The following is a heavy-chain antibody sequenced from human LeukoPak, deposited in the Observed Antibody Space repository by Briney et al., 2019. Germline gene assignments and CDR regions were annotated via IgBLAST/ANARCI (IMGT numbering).Heavy chain of an antibody. CDR1: GASISSYY. CDR3: ASGYDGLFDY. CDR2: IYHSGSR. V-gene: IGHV4-59*08. D-gene: IGHD5-12*01. Sequence: SETLSLTCTASGASISSYYWSWIRQPPGKGLEWIGYIYHSGSRNYNPSLKSRVTISVDTSKSQFSLKLSSVTAADTAVYYCASGYDGLFDYWGQGTLVTVSS. J-gene: IGHJ4*02.